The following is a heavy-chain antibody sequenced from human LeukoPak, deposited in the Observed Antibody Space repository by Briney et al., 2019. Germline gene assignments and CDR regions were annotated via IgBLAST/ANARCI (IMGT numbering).Heavy chain of an antibody. V-gene: IGHV3-21*01. CDR3: ARCTTGRTFGSLREIKRSREIDY. CDR1: GFTFNSYS. Sequence: PGGSLRLSCAASGFTFNSYSMNWVRQAPGKGLGWVSSISGSNSYIYYADSMKGRFTISRDNAKNSLYLQMNSLRAEDTAVYYCARCTTGRTFGSLREIKRSREIDYWGQGTLVTVSS. D-gene: IGHD1-1*01. CDR2: ISGSNSYI. J-gene: IGHJ4*02.